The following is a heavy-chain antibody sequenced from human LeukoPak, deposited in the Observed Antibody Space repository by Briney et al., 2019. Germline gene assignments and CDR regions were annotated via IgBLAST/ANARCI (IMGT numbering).Heavy chain of an antibody. Sequence: NPSETLSLTCTVSGGSISSHYWSWIRQPPGKGLEWIGYIYYSGSTNYNPSLKSRVTISVDTSKNQFSMKLSSVTAADTAVYYCARESRGYSYDYYYYYMDVWGKGTTVTVSS. CDR3: ARESRGYSYDYYYYYMDV. V-gene: IGHV4-59*11. J-gene: IGHJ6*03. CDR2: IYYSGST. D-gene: IGHD5-18*01. CDR1: GGSISSHY.